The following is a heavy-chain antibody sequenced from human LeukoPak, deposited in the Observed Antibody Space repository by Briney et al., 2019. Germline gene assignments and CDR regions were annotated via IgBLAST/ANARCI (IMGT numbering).Heavy chain of an antibody. CDR2: IYHSGST. J-gene: IGHJ3*02. CDR3: ARVRLNFDAFDI. Sequence: SQTLSLTCAVSGGSISSGGYSWSWIRQPPGKGLEWIGYIYHSGSTYYNPSLKSRVTMSVDRSKNQFSLKLSSVTAADTAVYYCARVRLNFDAFDIWGQGTMVTVSS. D-gene: IGHD1-1*01. CDR1: GGSISSGGYS. V-gene: IGHV4-30-2*01.